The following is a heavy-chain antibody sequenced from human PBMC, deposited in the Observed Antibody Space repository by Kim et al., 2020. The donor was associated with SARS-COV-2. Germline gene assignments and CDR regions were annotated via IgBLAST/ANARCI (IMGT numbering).Heavy chain of an antibody. Sequence: SETLSLTCTVSGGSLSHGTYYWAWVRQPPGKGLEWIGALYYSDYTYYNPSLKSRVTISLDASETQFSLRLRSVTAADTAIYYCARLGGDRRYYGLAVWGQGTTVTVSS. CDR3: ARLGGDRRYYGLAV. CDR1: GGSLSHGTYY. CDR2: LYYSDYT. V-gene: IGHV4-39*01. J-gene: IGHJ6*02.